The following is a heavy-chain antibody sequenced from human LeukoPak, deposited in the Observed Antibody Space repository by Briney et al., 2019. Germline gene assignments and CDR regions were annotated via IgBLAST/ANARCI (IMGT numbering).Heavy chain of an antibody. D-gene: IGHD6-13*01. CDR2: IKQDGSEE. Sequence: GGSLRLSCAASGFTFSSYWMSWVRQAPGKGLEWVANIKQDGSEEYYVDSVKGRFTVSRDNAKNSLYLQMNSLRDDGTALYYCARLGYGYSSRWSNGGYFQYWGQGTLVTVSS. CDR3: ARLGYGYSSRWSNGGYFQY. V-gene: IGHV3-7*01. CDR1: GFTFSSYW. J-gene: IGHJ1*01.